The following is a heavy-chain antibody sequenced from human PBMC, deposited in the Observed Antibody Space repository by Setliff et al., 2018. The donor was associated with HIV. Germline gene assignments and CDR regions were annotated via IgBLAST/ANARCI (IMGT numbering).Heavy chain of an antibody. D-gene: IGHD2-15*01. CDR3: ARVVIGALYFDS. CDR1: GGSISSGSYY. V-gene: IGHV4-61*09. CDR2: IYISGSA. J-gene: IGHJ4*02. Sequence: SETLSLTCTVSGGSISSGSYYWSWIRQPAGKGLEWIGHIYISGSANYNPSLKSRVTISVDTSKNQFSLKLSSVNAADTAVYHCARVVIGALYFDSWGQGTLVTVSS.